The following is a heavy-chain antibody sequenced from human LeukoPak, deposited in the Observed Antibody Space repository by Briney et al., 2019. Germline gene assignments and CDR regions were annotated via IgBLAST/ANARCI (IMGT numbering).Heavy chain of an antibody. Sequence: SETLSLTCTVSGGSISSCYWSWIRQPAGKGLEWIGRVCTSGSTDYTPSLKSRVTMSVDTSKHKFSLKLSCVTAGDRAVYYCARDRGEPYDCWSAYPINWFDPWGQATLVTVSS. CDR3: ARDRGEPYDCWSAYPINWFDP. J-gene: IGHJ5*02. CDR2: VCTSGST. V-gene: IGHV4-4*07. D-gene: IGHD3-3*01. CDR1: GGSISSCY.